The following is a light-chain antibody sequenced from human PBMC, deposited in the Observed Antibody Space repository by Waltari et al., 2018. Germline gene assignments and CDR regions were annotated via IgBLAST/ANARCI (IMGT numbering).Light chain of an antibody. CDR2: GVS. CDR1: QSVTNHY. Sequence: NVLTQSPGTLSLSPGERATLSCRASQSVTNHYLAWYQQQPGQAPRLLIYGVSSRATGIPDRFSGSGSGTDFTLTIGRLEPEDSAVYFCHLYGSARTFGGGTRVEIK. V-gene: IGKV3-20*01. J-gene: IGKJ4*01. CDR3: HLYGSART.